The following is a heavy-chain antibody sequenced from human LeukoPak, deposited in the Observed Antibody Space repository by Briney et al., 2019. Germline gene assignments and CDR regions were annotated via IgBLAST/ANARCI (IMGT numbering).Heavy chain of an antibody. V-gene: IGHV1-18*01. J-gene: IGHJ4*02. CDR3: ASSGTKKLEMATPGSFDY. Sequence: AASVKVSCKATSYISWVRQAPGQGLEWMGWIGSYAGDTYYAQKFQGRVTVTTDTSSSTAYMELRSLRSDDTAVYYCASSGTKKLEMATPGSFDYWGQGTLVTVSS. CDR2: IGSYAGDT. D-gene: IGHD5-24*01. CDR1: TSY.